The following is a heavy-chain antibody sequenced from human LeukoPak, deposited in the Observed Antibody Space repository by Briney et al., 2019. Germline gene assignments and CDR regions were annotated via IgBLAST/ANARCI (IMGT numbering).Heavy chain of an antibody. CDR2: ISHDENNK. J-gene: IGHJ4*02. V-gene: IGHV3-30*03. D-gene: IGHD5-18*01. Sequence: GGARRLSCAPSGFTFSNYGMHWVGQAPGKGLEGVTGISHDENNKYYADSVKGRFTISRDNSKSTVYLQMNSLSTEDTAVYYCARHADGYSYGRLDYWGQGTLVTVSS. CDR3: ARHADGYSYGRLDY. CDR1: GFTFSNYG.